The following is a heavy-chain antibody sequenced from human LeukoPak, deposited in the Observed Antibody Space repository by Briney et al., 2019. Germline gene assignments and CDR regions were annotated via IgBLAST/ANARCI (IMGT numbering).Heavy chain of an antibody. CDR3: VKNSGWYCLDY. D-gene: IGHD6-13*01. V-gene: IGHV3-7*03. Sequence: GGSLRLSCAASGFSFSNYWMTWVRQAPGKGLERVVDINGDGSHSYCVDSVKGRFTLSRDNAKNSLFLQMNSLRAEDTAVYYCVKNSGWYCLDYWGQGTLVTVSS. CDR2: INGDGSHS. J-gene: IGHJ4*02. CDR1: GFSFSNYW.